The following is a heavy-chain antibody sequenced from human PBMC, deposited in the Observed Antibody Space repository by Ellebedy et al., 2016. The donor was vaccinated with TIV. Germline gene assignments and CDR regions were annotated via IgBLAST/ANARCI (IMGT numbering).Heavy chain of an antibody. CDR2: IGSEGTFI. Sequence: GESLKISCAASGFTFSAYGTTWVRQAPGKGLEWVSSIGSEGTFIYYADSLKGRFTLSRDNAKNSLYLQMNSLRAEDTAVYYCGRSLQPDYGYSNNWASDHWGQGILVTVSS. J-gene: IGHJ4*02. CDR1: GFTFSAYG. CDR3: GRSLQPDYGYSNNWASDH. V-gene: IGHV3-21*06. D-gene: IGHD5-12*01.